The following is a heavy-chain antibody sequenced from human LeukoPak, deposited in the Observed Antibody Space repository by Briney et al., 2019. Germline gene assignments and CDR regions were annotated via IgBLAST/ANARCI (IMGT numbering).Heavy chain of an antibody. CDR1: GGSFSTYF. J-gene: IGHJ5*02. Sequence: SETLSLTCAVYGGSFSTYFWSWIRQAPGKGLEWIGEIRQSGGTNYNPSLKSRLTISVDTSKNQFSLKLNSVTAVDTAVYYCARDYGEWLVPSSWGQGTVVTVSS. CDR3: ARDYGEWLVPSS. V-gene: IGHV4-34*01. CDR2: IRQSGGT. D-gene: IGHD6-19*01.